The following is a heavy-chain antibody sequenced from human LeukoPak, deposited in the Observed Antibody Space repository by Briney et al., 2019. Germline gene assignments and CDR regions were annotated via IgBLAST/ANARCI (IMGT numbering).Heavy chain of an antibody. CDR3: SRGYDFWSDYIDRGFDS. D-gene: IGHD3-3*01. CDR1: GYIFTTYG. V-gene: IGHV1-18*01. Sequence: EASVKVSCKASGYIFTTYGISWVRQAPGQGLEWMRWISANSGNTNYAQKLQGRVTMTTDTSTSTAYMELRSLRSDDTAVYYCSRGYDFWSDYIDRGFDSWGQGPLVTVSS. CDR2: ISANSGNT. J-gene: IGHJ4*02.